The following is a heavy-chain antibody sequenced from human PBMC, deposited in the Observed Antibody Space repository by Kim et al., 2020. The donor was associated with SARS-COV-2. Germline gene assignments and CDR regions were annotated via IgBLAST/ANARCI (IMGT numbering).Heavy chain of an antibody. Sequence: GGSLRLSCAASGFTFSSYTMNWVRQAPGKGLEWVSSISGSRSYIYYVDSVKGRFTISRDNAKNSLYLQMNSLRAEDTAVYYCARDWGGGSGYWGQGTLVTVSS. CDR1: GFTFSSYT. CDR3: ARDWGGGSGY. V-gene: IGHV3-21*01. CDR2: ISGSRSYI. J-gene: IGHJ4*02. D-gene: IGHD2-21*01.